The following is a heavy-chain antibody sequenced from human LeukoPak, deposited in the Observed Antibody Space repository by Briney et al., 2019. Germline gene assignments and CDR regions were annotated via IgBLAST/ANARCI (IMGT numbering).Heavy chain of an antibody. CDR1: AYSFTRYW. V-gene: IGHV5-51*01. D-gene: IGHD5-18*01. CDR3: ARRRDERGYKDVFDI. CDR2: SYPGNSET. J-gene: IGHJ3*02. Sequence: GESLKISCKGSAYSFTRYWIGWVRQMPGKGLEWMGISYPGNSETRYSPSFQGRVIISADKSISTAYLQWSSLKASDTAMYYCARRRDERGYKDVFDIWGQGTMVTVSS.